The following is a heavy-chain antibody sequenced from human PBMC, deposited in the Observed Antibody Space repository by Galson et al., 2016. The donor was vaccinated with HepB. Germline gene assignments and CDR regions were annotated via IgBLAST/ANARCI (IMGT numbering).Heavy chain of an antibody. CDR1: GFTFSSYW. D-gene: IGHD4-17*01. CDR2: IKEDGSEE. CDR3: AKKWSYGDYSFFSY. V-gene: IGHV3-7*01. Sequence: SLRLSCAASGFTFSSYWMSWVRQAPGKGLEWVANIKEDGSEEYYVDSVKGRFTISRDNAKNSLYLQMNRLRAEDTAVYYCAKKWSYGDYSFFSYWGQGTLVTVSS. J-gene: IGHJ4*02.